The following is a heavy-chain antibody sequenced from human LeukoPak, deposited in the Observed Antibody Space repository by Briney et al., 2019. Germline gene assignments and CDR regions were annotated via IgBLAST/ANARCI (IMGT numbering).Heavy chain of an antibody. D-gene: IGHD3-22*01. CDR3: ARLTCYYDSSGRFDY. CDR1: GGSTSSYY. V-gene: IGHV4-59*08. CDR2: IYYSGST. J-gene: IGHJ4*02. Sequence: SETLSLTCTVSGGSTSSYYWSWIRQPPGKGLEWIGYIYYSGSTNYNPSLKGRVTISVDTSKNQFSLKLSSVTAADTAVYYCARLTCYYDSSGRFDYWGQGTLVTVSS.